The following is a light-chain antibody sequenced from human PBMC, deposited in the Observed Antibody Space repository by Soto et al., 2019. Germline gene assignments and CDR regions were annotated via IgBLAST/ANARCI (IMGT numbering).Light chain of an antibody. Sequence: QSALTQPPSASGSPGQSVTISCTGTSDDVGDYNYVSWYQQDPGKAPKLMIYEVTKRPSGVPDRFSGSKSGNTASLTVSGLQAEDEAEYYCSSYAGSSNGVVFGGGTKLTVL. J-gene: IGLJ2*01. CDR3: SSYAGSSNGVV. CDR2: EVT. CDR1: SDDVGDYNY. V-gene: IGLV2-8*01.